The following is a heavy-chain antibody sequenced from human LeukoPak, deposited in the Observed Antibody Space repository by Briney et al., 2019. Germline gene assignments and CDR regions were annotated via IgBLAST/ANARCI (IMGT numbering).Heavy chain of an antibody. J-gene: IGHJ3*02. D-gene: IGHD3-22*01. Sequence: GGSLRLSCAASGFTFSSYAMHWVRQAPGKGLEWVAVISYDGSNKYYADSVKGRFTISRDNSKSTLYLQMNSLRAEDTAVYYCARDRVVVTRFRAFDIWGQGTMVTVSS. CDR2: ISYDGSNK. V-gene: IGHV3-30-3*01. CDR3: ARDRVVVTRFRAFDI. CDR1: GFTFSSYA.